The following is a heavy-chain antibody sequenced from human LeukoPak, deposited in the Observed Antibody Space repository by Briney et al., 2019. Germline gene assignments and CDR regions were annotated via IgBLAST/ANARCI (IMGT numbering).Heavy chain of an antibody. Sequence: GGSLRLSCAASGFTFSSYWMHWVRQAPGKGLVWVSRINSDGSSTSYADSVKGRFTISRDNAKNTLYLQMNSLRAEDTAVYYCARGYYGSGTLRYYYYGMDVWGQGTTVTVSS. CDR2: INSDGSST. J-gene: IGHJ6*02. CDR3: ARGYYGSGTLRYYYYGMDV. V-gene: IGHV3-74*01. D-gene: IGHD3-10*01. CDR1: GFTFSSYW.